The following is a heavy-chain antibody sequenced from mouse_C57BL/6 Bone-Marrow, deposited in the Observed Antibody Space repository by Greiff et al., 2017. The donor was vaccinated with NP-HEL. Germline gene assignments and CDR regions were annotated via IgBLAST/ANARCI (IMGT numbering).Heavy chain of an antibody. CDR1: GFTFSNYR. D-gene: IGHD2-5*01. J-gene: IGHJ4*01. CDR3: TFSSNYYAMDY. CDR2: IRLKSDNYAT. Sequence: EVMLVESGGGLVQPGGSMKLSCVASGFTFSNYRMNWVRQYPEKGLEWVAQIRLKSDNYATHYAESVKGRFTISRDDSKSGVYLQMNNLSAEDAGIYYCTFSSNYYAMDYWGQGTSVTVSS. V-gene: IGHV6-3*01.